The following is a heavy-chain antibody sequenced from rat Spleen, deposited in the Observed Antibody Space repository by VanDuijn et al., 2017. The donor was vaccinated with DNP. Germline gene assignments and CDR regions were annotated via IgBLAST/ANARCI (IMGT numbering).Heavy chain of an antibody. CDR2: ISYDGGST. J-gene: IGHJ2*01. D-gene: IGHD1-11*01. V-gene: IGHV5-20*01. Sequence: EVQLVESGGGLVQPGGSLKLSCAASGFTFSDYYMAWVRQAPTKGLEWVAYISYDGGSTYYGDSVKGRFTISRDNAKSILYLQMDSLRSEDTATFYCTTDFERGYWGQGVMVTVSS. CDR3: TTDFERGY. CDR1: GFTFSDYY.